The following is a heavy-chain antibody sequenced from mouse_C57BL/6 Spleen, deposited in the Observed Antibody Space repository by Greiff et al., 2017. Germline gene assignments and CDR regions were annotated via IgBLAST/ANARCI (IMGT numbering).Heavy chain of an antibody. CDR3: ARGDSNWFAY. Sequence: VQLQQSGPELVKPGASVKISCKASGYSFTGYYMNWVKQSPEKSLEWIGEINPSTGGTTYNQKFKAKATLTVDKSSSTAYMQLKSLTSEDSAVYYCARGDSNWFAYWGQGTLVTVSA. D-gene: IGHD2-5*01. J-gene: IGHJ3*01. V-gene: IGHV1-42*01. CDR1: GYSFTGYY. CDR2: INPSTGGT.